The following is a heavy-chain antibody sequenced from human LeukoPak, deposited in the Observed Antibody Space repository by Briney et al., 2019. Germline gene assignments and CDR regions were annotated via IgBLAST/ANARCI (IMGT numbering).Heavy chain of an antibody. Sequence: SETLSLTCTVSGGSISSYYWSWIRQPAGKGLEWIGRIYTSGSTNYNPSLKSRVTMSVDTSKNQFSLKLSSVTAADTAVYYCARAMGTSNKGGNCVDYWGQGTLVTVSS. V-gene: IGHV4-4*07. CDR2: IYTSGST. D-gene: IGHD4-11*01. CDR3: ARAMGTSNKGGNCVDY. J-gene: IGHJ4*02. CDR1: GGSISSYY.